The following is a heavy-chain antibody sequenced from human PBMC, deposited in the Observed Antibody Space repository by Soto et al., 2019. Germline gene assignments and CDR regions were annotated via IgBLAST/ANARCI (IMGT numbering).Heavy chain of an antibody. CDR1: GGTFNTHG. CDR3: ARGGELAGWMPFDS. D-gene: IGHD6-19*01. Sequence: QVHLVQSGAEVKKTGSSVKVSCRASGGTFNTHGFNWVRQATGQGLEWMGGIITHFGTTTYAQNFQGRVTITADQSTTTAYMEMSGVTSEDTAVYCCARGGELAGWMPFDSWGQGTLVTVSS. V-gene: IGHV1-69*01. J-gene: IGHJ4*02. CDR2: IITHFGTT.